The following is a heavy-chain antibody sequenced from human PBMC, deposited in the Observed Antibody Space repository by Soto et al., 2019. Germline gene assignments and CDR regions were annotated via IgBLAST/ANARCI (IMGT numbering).Heavy chain of an antibody. CDR3: VSDQKREHFETSGPNWFAT. Sequence: GVSLRLSCVVSGLTFSTYSMNWVRQTPGKGLEWVSSISRTSSYIYYRDSVKGRFTISRDNAKNSLYLQMNGLRVEDTAVYYCVSDQKREHFETSGPNWFATWGQGTLVTVSS. V-gene: IGHV3-21*06. J-gene: IGHJ5*02. D-gene: IGHD6-19*01. CDR1: GLTFSTYS. CDR2: ISRTSSYI.